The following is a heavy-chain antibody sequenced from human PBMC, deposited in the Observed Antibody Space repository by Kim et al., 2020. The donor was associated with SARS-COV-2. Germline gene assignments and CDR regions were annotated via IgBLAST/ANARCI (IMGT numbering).Heavy chain of an antibody. J-gene: IGHJ5*02. D-gene: IGHD5-12*01. Sequence: YAGSVKGRFTISRDNSRNTVSLQMNSLTVEDTAVYYCSKGRSSGKVDWFDPWGQGTLVTVAS. CDR3: SKGRSSGKVDWFDP. V-gene: IGHV3-23*01.